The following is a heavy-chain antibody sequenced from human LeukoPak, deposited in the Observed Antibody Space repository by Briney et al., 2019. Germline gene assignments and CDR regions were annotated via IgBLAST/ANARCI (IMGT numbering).Heavy chain of an antibody. J-gene: IGHJ4*02. CDR1: GGSISSYY. CDR3: ARFLVAEYYFDY. Sequence: PSETLSLTCTASGGSISSYYWSWIRQPPGKGLEWIGYIYYSGSTNYNPSLKSRVTISVDTSKNQFSLKLSSVTAADTAVYYCARFLVAEYYFDYWGQGTLVTVSS. D-gene: IGHD2-8*02. V-gene: IGHV4-59*08. CDR2: IYYSGST.